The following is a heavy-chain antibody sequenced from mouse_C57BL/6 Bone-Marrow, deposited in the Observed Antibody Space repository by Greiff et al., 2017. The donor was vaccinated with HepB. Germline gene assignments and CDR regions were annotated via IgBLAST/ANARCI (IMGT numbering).Heavy chain of an antibody. CDR2: IDPENGDT. Sequence: VQLQQSGAELVRPGASVKLSCTASGFNIKDDYMHWVKQRPEQGLEWIGWIDPENGDTEYASKFQGKATITADTSSNTSYLQLSSLTSEDTAVYYCTTSSNPRDYWGPGTTLTVSS. CDR3: TTSSNPRDY. CDR1: GFNIKDDY. J-gene: IGHJ2*01. V-gene: IGHV14-4*01. D-gene: IGHD2-5*01.